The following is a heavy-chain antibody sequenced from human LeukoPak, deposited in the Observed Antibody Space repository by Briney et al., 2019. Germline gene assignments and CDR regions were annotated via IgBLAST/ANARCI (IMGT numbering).Heavy chain of an antibody. V-gene: IGHV3-23*01. CDR1: GFTTSSYA. CDR2: LTTSGDSA. Sequence: GGSLRLSCAASGFTTSSYAISWVRQAPGKGLEWVSGLTTSGDSAYFIDSVKGRFTVSRDSSKNTVYLQMNSLRAEDTAVYYCARKGSTKVVIPFGFDYWGQGTLVTVSS. J-gene: IGHJ4*02. D-gene: IGHD2-2*01. CDR3: ARKGSTKVVIPFGFDY.